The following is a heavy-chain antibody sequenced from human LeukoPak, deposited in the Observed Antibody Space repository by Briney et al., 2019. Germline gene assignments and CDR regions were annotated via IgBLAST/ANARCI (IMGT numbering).Heavy chain of an antibody. CDR3: ARELYNLASDH. D-gene: IGHD1-1*01. CDR1: GYNLTTCG. Sequence: ASVKVSCKASGYNLTTCGMNWVRQAPGQGLEWIGWLSAYTGGTNYAQDFQGRVTLTTDRSTSTAYMELRSLRSDDTAVYYCARELYNLASDHWGQGTLVIVSS. J-gene: IGHJ4*02. CDR2: LSAYTGGT. V-gene: IGHV1-18*01.